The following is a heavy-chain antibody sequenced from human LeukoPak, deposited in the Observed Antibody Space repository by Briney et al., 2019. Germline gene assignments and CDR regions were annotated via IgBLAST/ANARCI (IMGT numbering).Heavy chain of an antibody. CDR3: ASALGGDYYYYGMDV. CDR1: GGSISSYY. J-gene: IGHJ6*02. CDR2: IYYSGST. D-gene: IGHD3-10*01. Sequence: PSEDLSLTCTVSGGSISSYYWSWIRQPPGKGLEWIGYIYYSGSTNYNPSLKSRVTITVDTSKNQFSLKLSSVTAADTAVYYCASALGGDYYYYGMDVWGQGTTVTVSS. V-gene: IGHV4-59*08.